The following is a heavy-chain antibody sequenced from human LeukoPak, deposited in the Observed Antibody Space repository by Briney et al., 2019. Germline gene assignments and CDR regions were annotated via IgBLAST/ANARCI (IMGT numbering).Heavy chain of an antibody. CDR2: ISGDGGTT. Sequence: PGGSLRLSCAASGFTFADYAMHWVRQAPGKGVEWVSLISGDGGTTYYADSVKGRFTISRDNSKNSLYLQMNSLRIEDTALYYCAKSSAAAYNWFDPWGQGTLVTVSS. J-gene: IGHJ5*02. CDR1: GFTFADYA. CDR3: AKSSAAAYNWFDP. D-gene: IGHD6-13*01. V-gene: IGHV3-43*02.